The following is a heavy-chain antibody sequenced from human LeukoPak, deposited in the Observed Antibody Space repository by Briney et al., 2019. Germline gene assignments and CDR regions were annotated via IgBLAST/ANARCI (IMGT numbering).Heavy chain of an antibody. CDR2: IYYSGST. J-gene: IGHJ6*03. CDR3: ASQAAQYQLLVYYYYYMDV. D-gene: IGHD2-2*01. CDR1: GGSISSSSYY. V-gene: IGHV4-39*01. Sequence: PSETLSLTCTVSGGSISSSSYYWGWIRQPPGKGLEWIGSIYYSGSTYYNPSLKSRVTISVDTSKNQFSLKLSSVTAAATAVYYCASQAAQYQLLVYYYYYMDVWGKGTTVTVSS.